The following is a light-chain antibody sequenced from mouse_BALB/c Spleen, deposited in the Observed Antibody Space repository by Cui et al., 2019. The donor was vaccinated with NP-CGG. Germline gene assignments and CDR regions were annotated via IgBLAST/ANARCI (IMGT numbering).Light chain of an antibody. J-gene: IGLJ1*01. V-gene: IGLV1*01. CDR2: GTN. Sequence: PVVTRESALTTSPGETVTLTCRSSTGAVTTSNYANWVQEKPDHLFTGLIGGTNNRPPGVPARFSGSLIGDKAALTITGAQTEDETIYFCALWYSNHWVFGGGTKLTVL. CDR1: TGAVTTSNY. CDR3: ALWYSNHWV.